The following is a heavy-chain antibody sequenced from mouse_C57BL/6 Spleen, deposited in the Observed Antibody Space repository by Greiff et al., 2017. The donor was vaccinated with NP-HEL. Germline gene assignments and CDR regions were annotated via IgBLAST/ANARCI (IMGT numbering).Heavy chain of an antibody. CDR3: ASRSVFDY. CDR1: GYAFSSSW. Sequence: VQLQQSGPELVKPGASVKISCKASGYAFSSSWMNWVKQRPGKGLEWIGRIYPGAVDTNYNGKFKGKATLTADKSSSTAYMQLSSLTSEDSAVYFCASRSVFDYWGQGTTLTVSS. CDR2: IYPGAVDT. D-gene: IGHD1-1*01. V-gene: IGHV1-82*01. J-gene: IGHJ2*01.